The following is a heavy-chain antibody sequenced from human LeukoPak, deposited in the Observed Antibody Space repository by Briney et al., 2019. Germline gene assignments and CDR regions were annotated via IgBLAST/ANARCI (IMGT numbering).Heavy chain of an antibody. CDR1: GFTVSNNY. D-gene: IGHD2-15*01. V-gene: IGHV3-66*01. CDR3: AKDSAGDVVVVITATYSYYGMDV. J-gene: IGHJ6*02. CDR2: IYGDDST. Sequence: GGSLRLSCAASGFTVSNNYMIWVRQAPGKGLEWVSVIYGDDSTFYADSVKGRFTISRDNSKNTLYLQVISLRAEDTAVYYCAKDSAGDVVVVITATYSYYGMDVWGQGTTVIVSS.